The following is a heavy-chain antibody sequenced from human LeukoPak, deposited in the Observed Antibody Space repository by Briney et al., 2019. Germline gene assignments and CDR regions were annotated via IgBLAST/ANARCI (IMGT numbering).Heavy chain of an antibody. CDR1: GGSFSDYY. D-gene: IGHD2-21*01. CDR2: IWPSGST. CDR3: ARKGPEHLPTYFDH. J-gene: IGHJ4*02. V-gene: IGHV4-34*01. Sequence: SETLSLTCAVYGGSFSDYYWSWIRQSPGQGLEWIGYIWPSGSTNYNPSLSGRVAISLDKSRNHFTLMVTAVTAADTAFYYCARKGPEHLPTYFDHWGRGILVTVSS.